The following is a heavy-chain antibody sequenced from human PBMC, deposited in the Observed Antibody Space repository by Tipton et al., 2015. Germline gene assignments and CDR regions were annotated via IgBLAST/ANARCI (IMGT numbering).Heavy chain of an antibody. CDR1: GGSISNYY. J-gene: IGHJ2*01. CDR2: IPYRGSP. Sequence: TLSLTCTVSGGSISNYYWNWIRQPPGKGLEWIGYIPYRGSPNYNPPLRSRVTISVDASKNQFSLQLSSITAADTALYYCARGHYVSGWYSHYFDLWGRGSLVTVSS. D-gene: IGHD6-19*01. V-gene: IGHV4-59*12. CDR3: ARGHYVSGWYSHYFDL.